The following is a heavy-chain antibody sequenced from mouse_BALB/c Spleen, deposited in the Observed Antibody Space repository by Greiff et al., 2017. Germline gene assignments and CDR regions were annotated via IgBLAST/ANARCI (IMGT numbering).Heavy chain of an antibody. CDR2: ISSGGSYT. V-gene: IGHV5-9-4*01. J-gene: IGHJ4*01. CDR3: ARGVRHAMDY. D-gene: IGHD2-14*01. CDR1: GFTFSSYA. Sequence: EVQLQQSGGGLVKPGGSLKLSCAASGFTFSSYAMSWVRQSPEKRLEWVAEISSGGSYTYYPDTVTGRFTISRDNAKNTLYLEMSSLRSEDTAMYYCARGVRHAMDYWGQGTSVTVSS.